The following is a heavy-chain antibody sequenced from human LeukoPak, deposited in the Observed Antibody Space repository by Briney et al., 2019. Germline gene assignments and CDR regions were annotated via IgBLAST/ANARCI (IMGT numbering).Heavy chain of an antibody. V-gene: IGHV4-59*12. D-gene: IGHD2-2*01. CDR2: IYYSGST. CDR3: AREEGVVVPAAMGWFDP. Sequence: SETLSLTCTVSGGSISSYYWSWIRQPPGKGLEWIGYIYYSGSTNYNPSLKSRVTISVDTSKSQFSLRLSSVTAADTAVYYCAREEGVVVPAAMGWFDPWGQGTLVTVSS. CDR1: GGSISSYY. J-gene: IGHJ5*02.